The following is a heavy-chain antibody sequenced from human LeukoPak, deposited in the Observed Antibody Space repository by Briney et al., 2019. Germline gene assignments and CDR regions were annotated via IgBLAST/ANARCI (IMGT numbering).Heavy chain of an antibody. CDR3: ATGKVDY. CDR2: ISYDGSNK. D-gene: IGHD4-23*01. J-gene: IGHJ4*02. Sequence: GSLRLSCAASGFTFSSYGMHWVRPAPGKGLEWVAVISYDGSNKYYADSVKGRFTISRDNSKNTLYLQMNSLRAEDTAVYYCATGKVDYWGQGTLVTVSS. V-gene: IGHV3-30*03. CDR1: GFTFSSYG.